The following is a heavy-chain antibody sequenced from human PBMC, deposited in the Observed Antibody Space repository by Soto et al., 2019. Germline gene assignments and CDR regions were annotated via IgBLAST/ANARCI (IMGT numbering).Heavy chain of an antibody. CDR2: IIPIFGTA. Sequence: QVQLVQSGAEVKKPGSSVKVSCKASGGTFSSYAISWVRQAPGQGLEWMGGIIPIFGTANYAQKFQGRVTITADKSTSTAYMELSSLRSKDTAVYYCARRAVYYSTVPNGYFQHWGQGTLVTVSS. D-gene: IGHD4-17*01. V-gene: IGHV1-69*06. CDR3: ARRAVYYSTVPNGYFQH. J-gene: IGHJ1*01. CDR1: GGTFSSYA.